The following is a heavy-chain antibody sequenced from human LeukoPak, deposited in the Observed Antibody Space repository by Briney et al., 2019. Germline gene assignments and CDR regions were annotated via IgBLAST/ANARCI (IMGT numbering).Heavy chain of an antibody. D-gene: IGHD4-17*01. J-gene: IGHJ4*02. CDR3: ARDKIDGDSFFVY. CDR1: GFTFSSYG. Sequence: GGSLRLSCAASGFTFSSYGMHWVRQAPGKGLEWVAFIRYDGSNKNYADSVKGRFTISRDNSKNTLYLQMNSLRAEDTAVYYCARDKIDGDSFFVYWGQGTLVTVSS. V-gene: IGHV3-30*02. CDR2: IRYDGSNK.